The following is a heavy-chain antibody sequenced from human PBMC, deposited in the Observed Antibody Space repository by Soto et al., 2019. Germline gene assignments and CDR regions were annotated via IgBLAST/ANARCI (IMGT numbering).Heavy chain of an antibody. D-gene: IGHD3-3*01. V-gene: IGHV3-49*03. CDR3: TRDSPDYDFWSGYSP. J-gene: IGHJ5*02. Sequence: GSLRLSCTASGFTFGDYAMSWFRQAPGKGLEWVGFIRSKAYGGTTEYAASVKGRFTISRDDSKSIAYLQMNSLKTEDTAVYYCTRDSPDYDFWSGYSPWGQGTLVTVSS. CDR1: GFTFGDYA. CDR2: IRSKAYGGTT.